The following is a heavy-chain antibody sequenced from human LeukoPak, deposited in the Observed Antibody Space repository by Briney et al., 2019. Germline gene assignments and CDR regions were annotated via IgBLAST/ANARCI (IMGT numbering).Heavy chain of an antibody. D-gene: IGHD4-17*01. V-gene: IGHV3-53*01. Sequence: GGSLRLSCAASGFTFSDYYMSWIRQAPGKGLEWVSAIYSGGNAYYSDSVKGRFTISRDNSKNTLYLQMNSLRAEDTAVYYCARGAYGDNWLDPWGQGTLVTVSS. CDR3: ARGAYGDNWLDP. CDR2: IYSGGNA. J-gene: IGHJ5*02. CDR1: GFTFSDYY.